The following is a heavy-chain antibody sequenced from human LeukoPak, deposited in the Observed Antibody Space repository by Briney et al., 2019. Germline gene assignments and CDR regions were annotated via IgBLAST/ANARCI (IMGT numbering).Heavy chain of an antibody. J-gene: IGHJ6*02. CDR3: ARAATMVRGVTAPLYYYYGMDV. CDR2: IYYSGST. V-gene: IGHV4-31*03. CDR1: GGSISSGGYY. Sequence: PSETLSLTCTVSGGSISSGGYYWSWIRQHPGKGLAWIGYIYYSGSTYYNPSLKSRVTISVDTSKNQFSLKLSSVTAADTAVYYCARAATMVRGVTAPLYYYYGMDVWGQGTTVTVSS. D-gene: IGHD3-10*01.